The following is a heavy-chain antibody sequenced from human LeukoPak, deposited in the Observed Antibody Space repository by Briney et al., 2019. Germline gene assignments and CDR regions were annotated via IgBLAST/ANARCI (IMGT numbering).Heavy chain of an antibody. CDR3: ARVRNYYDSILDY. CDR1: GESFSGYY. D-gene: IGHD3-22*01. J-gene: IGHJ4*02. V-gene: IGHV4-34*01. CDR2: INHSGST. Sequence: PSETLSLTCAVYGESFSGYYWSWIRQPPGKGLEWIGEINHSGSTNYNPSLKSRVTISVDTSKNQFSLKLSSVTAADTAVYYCARVRNYYDSILDYWGQGTLVTVSS.